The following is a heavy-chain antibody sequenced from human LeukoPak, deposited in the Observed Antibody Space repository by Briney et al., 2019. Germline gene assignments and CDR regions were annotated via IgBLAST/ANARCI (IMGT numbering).Heavy chain of an antibody. CDR2: ISANGDTT. Sequence: PGGSLRLSCAASGFTFSSYAMTWVRQAPGKGLEWVSSISANGDTTYYADSVKGRLTISRGNSKNTQYLQMNSLRVEDTAIYYCAKGSSRGVVGATPYYFDYWGQGTLVTVSS. D-gene: IGHD1-26*01. CDR3: AKGSSRGVVGATPYYFDY. V-gene: IGHV3-23*01. CDR1: GFTFSSYA. J-gene: IGHJ4*02.